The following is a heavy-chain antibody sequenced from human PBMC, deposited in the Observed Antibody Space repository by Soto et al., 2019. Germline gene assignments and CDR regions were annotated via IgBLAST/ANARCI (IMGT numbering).Heavy chain of an antibody. V-gene: IGHV3-30*18. D-gene: IGHD2-15*01. CDR2: ISYDGSNK. CDR3: AKDPEAATTDYYYYYGMDV. CDR1: GFTFSSYG. J-gene: IGHJ6*02. Sequence: GSLRLSCAASGFTFSSYGMHWVRQAPGKGLEWVAVISYDGSNKHYADSVKGRFTISRDNSKNTLYLQMNSLRAEDTAVYYCAKDPEAATTDYYYYYGMDVWGQGTTVTVSS.